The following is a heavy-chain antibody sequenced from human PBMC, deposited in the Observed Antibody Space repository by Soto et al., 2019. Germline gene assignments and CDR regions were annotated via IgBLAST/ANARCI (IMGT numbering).Heavy chain of an antibody. J-gene: IGHJ6*02. CDR2: IYYSGST. CDR3: ARDQDDSSGYLRRYGMDV. D-gene: IGHD3-22*01. V-gene: IGHV4-61*01. CDR1: GGSVSSGSYY. Sequence: PSETLSLTCTVSGGSVSSGSYYWSWIRQPPGKGLEWIGYIYYSGSTNYNQSLKSQVTISVDTSKKQFSLKLSSVTAADTAVKYCARDQDDSSGYLRRYGMDVWGQGTTVTVSS.